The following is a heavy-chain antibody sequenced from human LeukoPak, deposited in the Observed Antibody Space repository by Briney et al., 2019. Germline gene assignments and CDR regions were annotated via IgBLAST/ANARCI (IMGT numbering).Heavy chain of an antibody. CDR2: IKQDGSEK. CDR1: GFTFSSYW. D-gene: IGHD6-13*01. Sequence: GGSLRLSCAASGFTFSSYWMSWVRQAPGKGLEWVANIKQDGSEKYDVDSVKGRFTISRDNAKNSLYLQMNSLRAEATAVYYCARVGSSWNYYFDYWGQGTLVTVSS. J-gene: IGHJ4*02. V-gene: IGHV3-7*03. CDR3: ARVGSSWNYYFDY.